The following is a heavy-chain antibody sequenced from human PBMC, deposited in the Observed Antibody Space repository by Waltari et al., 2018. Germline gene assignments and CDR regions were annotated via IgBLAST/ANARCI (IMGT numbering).Heavy chain of an antibody. D-gene: IGHD5-12*01. CDR2: ISSSSSYI. CDR3: ARVFGDGYNWDVAFDI. J-gene: IGHJ3*02. V-gene: IGHV3-21*01. CDR1: GFTFSSYS. Sequence: EVQLVESGGGLVKPGGSLRLSCAASGFTFSSYSMNWVRQAPGKGLEWVSSISSSSSYIYYADSVKGRFTISRDNAKNSLYLQMNSLRAEDTAVYYCARVFGDGYNWDVAFDIWGQGTMVTVSS.